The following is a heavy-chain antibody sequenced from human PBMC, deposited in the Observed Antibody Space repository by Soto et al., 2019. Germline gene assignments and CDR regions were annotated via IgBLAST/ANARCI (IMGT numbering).Heavy chain of an antibody. CDR3: TRDLITMVRGVIIPYYYGMDA. D-gene: IGHD3-10*01. V-gene: IGHV3-49*03. J-gene: IGHJ6*02. Sequence: PGGSLRLSCTASGFTFGDYAMSLFRQAPGKGLEWVGFIRSKAYGGTTEYAASVKGRFTISRDDSKSTAYLQMNSLKTEDTAVYYCTRDLITMVRGVIIPYYYGMDAWGQGTTVTVSS. CDR2: IRSKAYGGTT. CDR1: GFTFGDYA.